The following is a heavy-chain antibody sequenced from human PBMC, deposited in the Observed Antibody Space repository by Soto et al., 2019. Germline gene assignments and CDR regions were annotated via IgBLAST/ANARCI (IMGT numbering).Heavy chain of an antibody. CDR3: ARVGTSTIFGVVIPNWFVP. CDR2: IYHTGST. CDR1: GDSINYKNW. Sequence: PSETLSLTCTVSGDSINYKNWWSWLRQPPGKRLEWIGDIYHTGSTSYNPSLMSRVTISVDTSKNQFSLKLSSVTAADTTVYYCARVGTSTIFGVVIPNWFVPWGQGTLVTVSS. J-gene: IGHJ5*02. V-gene: IGHV4-4*02. D-gene: IGHD3-3*01.